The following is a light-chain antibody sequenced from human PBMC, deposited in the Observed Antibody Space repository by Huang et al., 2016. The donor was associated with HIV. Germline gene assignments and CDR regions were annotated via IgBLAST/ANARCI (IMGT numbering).Light chain of an antibody. CDR3: QQYYSIPLT. CDR1: RSVLYSSKNKNY. CDR2: WAS. Sequence: DIVMTQSPDSLAVSLGERATIDCKSSRSVLYSSKNKNYLAWYQQKPVQPPKLLIHWASTRESGVPDRFSGSGSGTDFTPTISSLQAEDVAVYYCQQYYSIPLTFGGGTKVEIK. V-gene: IGKV4-1*01. J-gene: IGKJ4*01.